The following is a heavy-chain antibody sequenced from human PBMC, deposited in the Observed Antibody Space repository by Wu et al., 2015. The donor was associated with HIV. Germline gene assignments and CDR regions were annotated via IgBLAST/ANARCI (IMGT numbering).Heavy chain of an antibody. J-gene: IGHJ6*02. D-gene: IGHD3-10*01. Sequence: QVQLVQSGAEVKKPGASVKVSCKASGYTFIGYYMHWVRQAPGQGLEWMGWINPNSGGTNYAQKFQGRVTMTRDTSISTAYMELSRLRSDDTAVYYCARDLALLWDYYYGMDVVGPRDHGHRSP. V-gene: IGHV1-2*02. CDR2: INPNSGGT. CDR1: GYTFIGYY. CDR3: ARDLALLWDYYYGMDV.